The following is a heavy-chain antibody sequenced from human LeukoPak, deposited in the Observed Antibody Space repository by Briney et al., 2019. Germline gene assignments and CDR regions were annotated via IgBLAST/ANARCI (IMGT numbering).Heavy chain of an antibody. CDR3: AKKAQYNGNYPLDY. Sequence: GGSLRLPCAASGFTFSSYAMSWVRQAPGKGLEWVSGTSDRGDYTYYADSVKGRFTISRDNSKNTLYLQTNSLRAEDTALYFCAKKAQYNGNYPLDYWGQGTLVTVSS. V-gene: IGHV3-23*01. CDR1: GFTFSSYA. D-gene: IGHD1-26*01. J-gene: IGHJ4*02. CDR2: TSDRGDYT.